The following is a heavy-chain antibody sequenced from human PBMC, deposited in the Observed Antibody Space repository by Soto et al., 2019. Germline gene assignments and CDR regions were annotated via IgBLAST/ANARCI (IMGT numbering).Heavy chain of an antibody. J-gene: IGHJ4*02. Sequence: QVQLQESGPGLVKPSQTLSLTCTVSGGSISSGGYYWSWIRQHPGKGLEWIGYIYYSGSTYYNPSLXXXVXXAVDTSKNQFSLKLSSVTAAATAVYYCAREGGIVGATAADYWGQGTLVTVSS. V-gene: IGHV4-31*03. D-gene: IGHD1-26*01. CDR2: IYYSGST. CDR3: AREGGIVGATAADY. CDR1: GGSISSGGYY.